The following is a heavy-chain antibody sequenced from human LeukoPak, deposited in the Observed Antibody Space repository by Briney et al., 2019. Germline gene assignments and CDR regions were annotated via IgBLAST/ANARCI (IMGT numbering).Heavy chain of an antibody. Sequence: SVKVSCKASGGTFSSYAISWVRQAPGQGPEWMGRIIPIFGIANYAQKFQGRVTITADKSTSTAYMELSSLRSEDTAVYYCARDQDGDDSSGYYGEPYYFDYWGQGTLVTVSS. CDR3: ARDQDGDDSSGYYGEPYYFDY. CDR1: GGTFSSYA. D-gene: IGHD3-22*01. V-gene: IGHV1-69*04. J-gene: IGHJ4*02. CDR2: IIPIFGIA.